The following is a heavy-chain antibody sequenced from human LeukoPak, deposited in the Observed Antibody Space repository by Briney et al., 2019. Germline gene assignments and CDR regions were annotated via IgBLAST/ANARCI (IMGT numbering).Heavy chain of an antibody. Sequence: GASVKVSCKASGYTFTSYGISWVRQAPGQGLEWMGWISAYNGNTNYAQKLQGRVTMTTDTSTSTAYMELRSLRSDDTAVYYCARDWVGEYYYDSSGYYWLDYWGQGTLVTVSS. CDR2: ISAYNGNT. V-gene: IGHV1-18*01. J-gene: IGHJ4*02. D-gene: IGHD3-22*01. CDR1: GYTFTSYG. CDR3: ARDWVGEYYYDSSGYYWLDY.